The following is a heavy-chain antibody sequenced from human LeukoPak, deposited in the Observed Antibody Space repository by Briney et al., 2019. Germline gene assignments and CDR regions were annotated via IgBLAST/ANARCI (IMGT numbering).Heavy chain of an antibody. CDR2: LSHSGNS. Sequence: SETLSLTCTVSGYSISSGYFWGWIRQTPGTGLEWIGSLSHSGNSHYNPSLQSRVAISIDTSKKQFSLNLSSVTATDTAVYYCAKEDCSSTSCYDMMGRGYWGQGTLVTVSS. CDR1: GYSISSGYF. V-gene: IGHV4-38-2*02. J-gene: IGHJ4*02. CDR3: AKEDCSSTSCYDMMGRGY. D-gene: IGHD2-2*01.